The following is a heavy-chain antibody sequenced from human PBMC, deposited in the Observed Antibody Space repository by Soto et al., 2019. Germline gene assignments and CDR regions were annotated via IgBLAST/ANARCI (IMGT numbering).Heavy chain of an antibody. J-gene: IGHJ4*02. D-gene: IGHD3-3*01. CDR3: AKETYDFWSGYYPPPQDY. Sequence: GGSLRLSCAASGFTFSSYGMHWVRQAPGKGLEWVAVISYDGSNKYYADSVKGRFTISRDNSKNTLYLQMNSLRAEDTDVYYCAKETYDFWSGYYPPPQDYWGQGTLVTVSS. CDR2: ISYDGSNK. V-gene: IGHV3-30*18. CDR1: GFTFSSYG.